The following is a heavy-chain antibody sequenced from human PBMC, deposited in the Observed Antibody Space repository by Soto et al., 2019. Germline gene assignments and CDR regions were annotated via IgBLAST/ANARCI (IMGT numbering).Heavy chain of an antibody. D-gene: IGHD2-2*01. CDR2: ISGGGNGI. V-gene: IGHV3-23*01. Sequence: LRLSCAASGFTFSNYVMSWVRQAPGKGLEWVSAISGGGNGIYYADSVKGRFTVSRDSSKSTLYLQMNSLSGEDTAIYYCAKGSCSARPYYFDYWGQGTPVTVSS. CDR3: AKGSCSARPYYFDY. CDR1: GFTFSNYV. J-gene: IGHJ4*02.